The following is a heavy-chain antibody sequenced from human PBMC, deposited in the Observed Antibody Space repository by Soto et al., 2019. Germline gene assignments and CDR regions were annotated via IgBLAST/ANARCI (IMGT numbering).Heavy chain of an antibody. CDR1: GYSFTSYW. V-gene: IGHV5-51*01. J-gene: IGHJ3*02. CDR2: IYPGDSDT. CDR3: ARRIDILTGYYSRDAFDI. D-gene: IGHD3-9*01. Sequence: SGYSFTSYWIGWVRQMPGKGLEWMGIIYPGDSDTRYSPSFQGQVTISADKSISTAYLQWSSLKASDTAMYYCARRIDILTGYYSRDAFDIWGQGTMVTVSS.